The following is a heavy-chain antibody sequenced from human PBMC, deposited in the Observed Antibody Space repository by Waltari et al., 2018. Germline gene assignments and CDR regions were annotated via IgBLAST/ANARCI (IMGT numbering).Heavy chain of an antibody. V-gene: IGHV4-59*01. J-gene: IGHJ6*03. CDR2: ISYTGST. D-gene: IGHD4-4*01. Sequence: QVQLQESGPGLVKPSETLALTCTVSGGSISSYYWSWIRQPPGKGLEWIGYISYTGSTYHNPSLKSRVTILVDTSKNQFSLKLSSVTAADTAMYYCARGSTTVHYYYYMDVWGKGTTVTISS. CDR3: ARGSTTVHYYYYMDV. CDR1: GGSISSYY.